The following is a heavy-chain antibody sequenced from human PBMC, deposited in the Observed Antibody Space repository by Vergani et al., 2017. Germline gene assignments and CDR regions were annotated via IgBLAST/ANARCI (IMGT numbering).Heavy chain of an antibody. CDR2: IYYSGST. D-gene: IGHD1-14*01. V-gene: IGHV4-39*07. CDR1: GGSISSSSYY. CDR3: ASQRGIRYYFDY. Sequence: QLQLQESGPGLVKPSETLSLTCTVSGGSISSSSYYWGWIRQPPGTGLEWIGSIYYSGSTYYNPSLKSRVTISVDTSKNQCSLKLSSVTAADTAVYYCASQRGIRYYFDYWGQGTLVTVSS. J-gene: IGHJ4*02.